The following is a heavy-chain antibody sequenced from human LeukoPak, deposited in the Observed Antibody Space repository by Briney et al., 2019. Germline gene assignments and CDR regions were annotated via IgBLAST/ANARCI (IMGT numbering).Heavy chain of an antibody. CDR2: MNPNSGNT. Sequence: ASVKVSCKASGYTFTSYDINWVRQATGQGLEWMGWMNPNSGNTGYAQKFQGRVTMTRNTSISTAYMELSGLRSEDTAVYYCALRGYSYGSPYYYYYYMDVWGKGTTVTVSS. D-gene: IGHD5-18*01. J-gene: IGHJ6*03. V-gene: IGHV1-8*01. CDR1: GYTFTSYD. CDR3: ALRGYSYGSPYYYYYYMDV.